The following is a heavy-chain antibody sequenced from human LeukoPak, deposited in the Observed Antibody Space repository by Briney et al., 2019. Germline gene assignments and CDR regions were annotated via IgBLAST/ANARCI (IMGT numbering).Heavy chain of an antibody. V-gene: IGHV4-59*01. CDR2: IYYSGST. CDR1: GGSISSYY. D-gene: IGHD6-13*01. J-gene: IGHJ4*02. CDR3: ARTLGSSWYYFDY. Sequence: PSETLSLTCNVSGGSISSYYWSWIRQPPGKGLEWIGYIYYSGSTNYNPSLKSRVTISVDTSKNQFSLKLSSVTAADTAVYYCARTLGSSWYYFDYWGQGTLVTVSS.